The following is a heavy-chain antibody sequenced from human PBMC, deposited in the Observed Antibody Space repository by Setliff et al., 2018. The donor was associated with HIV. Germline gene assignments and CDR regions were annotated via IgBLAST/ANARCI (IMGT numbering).Heavy chain of an antibody. CDR1: GDIFSKYT. CDR2: IIPMLGTP. V-gene: IGHV1-69*08. J-gene: IGHJ4*02. D-gene: IGHD4-17*01. CDR3: ARDDHGDPFDY. Sequence: SVKVSCKASGDIFSKYTFSWVRQAPGQGLEWVGRIIPMLGTPNYAQKFQGRVTITADISTSTAYMELSSLRPEDTAVYYCARDDHGDPFDYWGQGTLVTVSS.